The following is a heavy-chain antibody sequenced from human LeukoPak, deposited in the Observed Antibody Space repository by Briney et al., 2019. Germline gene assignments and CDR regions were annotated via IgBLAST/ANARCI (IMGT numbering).Heavy chain of an antibody. Sequence: SETLSLTCAVSGGSFSGYYWSWIRQPPGKGLEWIGEINHSGSTNYNPSLKSRATISVDTSKNQFSLRLSSVTAADTAVYYCARDGYSGSSLFDYWGQGTLVTVSS. D-gene: IGHD1-26*01. CDR1: GGSFSGYY. CDR3: ARDGYSGSSLFDY. J-gene: IGHJ4*02. V-gene: IGHV4-34*01. CDR2: INHSGST.